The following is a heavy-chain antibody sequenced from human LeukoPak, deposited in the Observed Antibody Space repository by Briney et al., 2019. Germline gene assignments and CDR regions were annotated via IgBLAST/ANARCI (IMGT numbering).Heavy chain of an antibody. J-gene: IGHJ5*02. Sequence: GRSLRLSCAASGFTFSSYAMSWVPQAPGKGLEGVSAITGRGGSTYYADSVKGRFTISRDNSKNTLYLQMNSLRAEDTAVYYCAKHYPAEGSMVRGVIGSSWFDPWGQGTLVTVSS. CDR1: GFTFSSYA. CDR3: AKHYPAEGSMVRGVIGSSWFDP. V-gene: IGHV3-23*01. CDR2: ITGRGGST. D-gene: IGHD3-10*01.